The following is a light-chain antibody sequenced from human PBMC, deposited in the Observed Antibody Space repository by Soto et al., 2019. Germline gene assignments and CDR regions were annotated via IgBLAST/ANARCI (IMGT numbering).Light chain of an antibody. CDR3: LQRDKYPWT. J-gene: IGKJ1*01. Sequence: EIVMTQSPATLSVSPGATVTLSFRASQSVATNLAWYQQKPGQAPRLLIYDASHRATGVPDRFSGSGSGTHFTLTISSLEPEDFAVYYCLQRDKYPWTFGQGTKVAI. CDR1: QSVATN. CDR2: DAS. V-gene: IGKV3-15*01.